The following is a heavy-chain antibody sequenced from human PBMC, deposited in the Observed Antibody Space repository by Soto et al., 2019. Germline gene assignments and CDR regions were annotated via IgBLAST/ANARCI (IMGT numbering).Heavy chain of an antibody. CDR1: GASISGFY. J-gene: IGHJ5*02. V-gene: IGHV4-4*07. D-gene: IGHD1-1*01. Sequence: SETLSLTCTVSGASISGFYWSWIRKSAGKGLEWIGRIYATGTTDYNPSLKGRVMMSVDTSKKQFSLKLRSVTAADTAVYYCVRDGTKTLREWFDPWGQGISVTVS. CDR2: IYATGTT. CDR3: VRDGTKTLREWFDP.